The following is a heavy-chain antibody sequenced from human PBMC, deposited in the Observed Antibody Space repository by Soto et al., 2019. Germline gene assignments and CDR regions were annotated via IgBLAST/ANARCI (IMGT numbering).Heavy chain of an antibody. CDR2: INHSGST. J-gene: IGHJ4*02. CDR1: GGSFSGYY. CDR3: ASPNYYDSSGYPAH. V-gene: IGHV4-34*01. D-gene: IGHD3-22*01. Sequence: PSETLSLTCAVYGGSFSGYYWSWIRQPPGKGLEWIGEINHSGSTNYNPSLKSRVTISVDTSKNQFSLKLSSVTAADTAVYYCASPNYYDSSGYPAHWGQGTLVTVS.